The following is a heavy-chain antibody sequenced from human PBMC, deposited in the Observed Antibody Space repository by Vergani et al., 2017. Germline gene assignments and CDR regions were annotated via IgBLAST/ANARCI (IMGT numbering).Heavy chain of an antibody. Sequence: EKQLVQSGSETKKPGESLKISCQAFGYIFSNFWIGWVRQRPGRGLEWIGFIYPGDSEVKSNPTFRGQVIFSVDTSVNTAYLQWRSLQASDTATYFCASGGHGSENGGALQLWGQGTNITVSS. CDR3: ASGGHGSENGGALQL. CDR1: GYIFSNFW. D-gene: IGHD3-10*01. CDR2: IYPGDSEV. V-gene: IGHV5-51*01. J-gene: IGHJ3*01.